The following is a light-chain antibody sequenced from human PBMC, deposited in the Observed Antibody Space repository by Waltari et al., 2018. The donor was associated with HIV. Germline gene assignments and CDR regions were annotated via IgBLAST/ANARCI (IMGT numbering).Light chain of an antibody. CDR3: LSYDTSLSGSV. Sequence: QSVLTQPPSVSGAPGPGGTIACPGSSPSIAAGSAVHCYQQVPGTAPRLPFYANKHRPSGVPDRFSRSKSGTSASLAITELEAEDEADYYGLSYDTSLSGSVFGGGTKLTVL. V-gene: IGLV1-40*01. CDR1: SPSIAAGSA. J-gene: IGLJ2*01. CDR2: ANK.